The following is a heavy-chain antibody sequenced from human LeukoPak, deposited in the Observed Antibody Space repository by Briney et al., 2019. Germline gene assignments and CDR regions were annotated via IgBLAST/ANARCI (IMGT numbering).Heavy chain of an antibody. V-gene: IGHV1-46*03. J-gene: IGHJ4*02. CDR3: VRDGSGYSYGFDY. D-gene: IGHD5-18*01. CDR1: GYTFTSYG. Sequence: GASVKVSCKASGYTFTSYGISWVRQATGQGLEWMGIINPSGGSTSYAQKFQGRVTMTRDTSTSTVYMQLSSLRTEVTAVYYCVRDGSGYSYGFDYWGQGTLVPVSS. CDR2: INPSGGST.